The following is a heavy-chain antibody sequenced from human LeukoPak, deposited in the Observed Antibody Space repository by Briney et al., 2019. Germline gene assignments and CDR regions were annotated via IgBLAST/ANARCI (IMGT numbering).Heavy chain of an antibody. CDR1: GFTFSTYS. CDR3: AELGITMIGGV. V-gene: IGHV3-21*01. D-gene: IGHD3-10*02. CDR2: ITGSSSYI. Sequence: PGGSLRLSCAASGFTFSTYSMNWVRQAPGKGLEWVSSITGSSSYIYYADSVKGRFTISRDNANNSLYLQMNSLRAEDTAVYYCAELGITMIGGVWGKGTTVTISS. J-gene: IGHJ6*04.